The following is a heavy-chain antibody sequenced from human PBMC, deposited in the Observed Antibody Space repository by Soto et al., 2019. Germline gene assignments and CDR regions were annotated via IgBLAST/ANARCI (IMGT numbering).Heavy chain of an antibody. D-gene: IGHD2-15*01. CDR2: IQSGGPT. V-gene: IGHV3-66*01. J-gene: IGHJ6*04. CDR1: GFTVSSKY. CDR3: ARDDVLCDGGRCYGVPLDV. Sequence: EVQLVEXGGGLVXPXXSRRLSCAASGFTVSSKYMSWVRQAPGKGLXWVXXIQSGGPTYYADSVKDRFTISXXXXXXXXXXXXXXXXXXXXXXYYCARDDVLCDGGRCYGVPLDVWGKGTTVTVSS.